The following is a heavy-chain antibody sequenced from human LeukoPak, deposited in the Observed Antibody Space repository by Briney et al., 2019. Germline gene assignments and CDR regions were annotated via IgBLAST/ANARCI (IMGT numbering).Heavy chain of an antibody. CDR2: IYYSGSI. CDR1: GGSISSGGYY. V-gene: IGHV4-31*03. Sequence: SETLSLTCTVSGGSISSGGYYWSWIRRHPGKGLEWIGYIYYSGSIYYNPSLKSRVTISVDTSKNQFSLKLSSVTAADTAVYYCARGVLHWFDSWGQGTLVTVSS. J-gene: IGHJ5*01. CDR3: ARGVLHWFDS.